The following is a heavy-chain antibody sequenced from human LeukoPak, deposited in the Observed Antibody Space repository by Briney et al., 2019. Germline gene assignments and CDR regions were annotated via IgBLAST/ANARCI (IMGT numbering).Heavy chain of an antibody. CDR3: ARDPFGDAY. CDR1: GFTFSVYT. D-gene: IGHD3-10*01. J-gene: IGHJ4*02. V-gene: IGHV3-21*01. CDR2: ISGSSTTR. Sequence: GGSLRLSCAASGFTFSVYTMNWVRQAPGKGLEWVSSISGSSTTRYYADSVKGRVTISRDNTKNSVSLQMNSLRVEDTAVYYCARDPFGDAYWGQGTLVTVSS.